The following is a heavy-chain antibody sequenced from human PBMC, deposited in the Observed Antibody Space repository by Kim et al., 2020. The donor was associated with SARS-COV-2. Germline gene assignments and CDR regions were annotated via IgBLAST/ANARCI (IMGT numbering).Heavy chain of an antibody. CDR3: ARVLGITMIRGVTFGPSGWVDP. D-gene: IGHD3-10*01. CDR2: IYYSGST. Sequence: SETLSLTCTVSGGSISSGGYYWGWIRQHPGKGLEWIGYIYYSGSTYYNPSLKSRAIISVDTSKNQFSLKLSSVTAADTAVYYCARVLGITMIRGVTFGPSGWVDPWGQGTLVTVSS. J-gene: IGHJ5*02. V-gene: IGHV4-31*03. CDR1: GGSISSGGYY.